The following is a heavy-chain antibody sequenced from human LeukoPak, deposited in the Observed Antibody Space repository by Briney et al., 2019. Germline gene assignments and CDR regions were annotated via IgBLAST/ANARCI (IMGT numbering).Heavy chain of an antibody. CDR1: GFTVRSNH. Sequence: GGSLRLSCAASGFTVRSNHMSWVRQAPGKGLEWVSIIYGGGSTYYADSVKGRFTISRDNSKNTLYLQVNSLRAEDTAVYYCARDLGSSLDYWGQGTLVAVSS. V-gene: IGHV3-53*01. CDR3: ARDLGSSLDY. D-gene: IGHD6-13*01. J-gene: IGHJ4*02. CDR2: IYGGGST.